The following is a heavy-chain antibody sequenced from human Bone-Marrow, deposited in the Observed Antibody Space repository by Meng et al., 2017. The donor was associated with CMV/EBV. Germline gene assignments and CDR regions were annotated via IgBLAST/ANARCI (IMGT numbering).Heavy chain of an antibody. CDR1: GYTFTSYG. D-gene: IGHD2-2*01. V-gene: IGHV1-18*01. CDR2: ISAYNGNT. J-gene: IGHJ3*02. Sequence: ASVKVSCKASGYTFTSYGISWVRQAPGQGLEWMGWISAYNGNTNYAQKLQGRVTMTTDTSTSTAYMELRSLRSDDTAVYYCARGQSRGPYCSSTSCPEGMRQDAFDIWGQGTMVTVSS. CDR3: ARGQSRGPYCSSTSCPEGMRQDAFDI.